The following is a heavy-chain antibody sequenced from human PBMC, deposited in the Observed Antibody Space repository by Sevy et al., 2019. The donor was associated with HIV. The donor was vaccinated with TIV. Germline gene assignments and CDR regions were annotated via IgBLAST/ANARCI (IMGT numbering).Heavy chain of an antibody. J-gene: IGHJ6*02. CDR1: GFTFSNYA. CDR2: ISGSGGST. V-gene: IGHV3-23*01. CDR3: ERRPGLGVVIPTGVLDV. D-gene: IGHD3-3*01. Sequence: GGSLRLSCAASGFTFSNYAMSWVRQAPGKGLQWVSVISGSGGSTDYADSVKGRFTISRDNSKNTMFLQMNSLRAEDTAEYACERRPGLGVVIPTGVLDVWGQGTTVTVSS.